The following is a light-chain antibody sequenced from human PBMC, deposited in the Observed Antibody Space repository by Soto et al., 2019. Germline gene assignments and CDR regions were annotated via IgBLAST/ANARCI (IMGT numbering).Light chain of an antibody. CDR3: QQYENLPT. Sequence: DIQMTQSPSTLSASLGDRVTNTCRASQSISSWLAWYQQKPGKAPKLLIYDASSLESGVPSRFRGSGSGTGFTFTISRLQPEDIATYYCQQYENLPTFGQGTRLEI. J-gene: IGKJ5*01. CDR2: DAS. V-gene: IGKV1-5*01. CDR1: QSISSW.